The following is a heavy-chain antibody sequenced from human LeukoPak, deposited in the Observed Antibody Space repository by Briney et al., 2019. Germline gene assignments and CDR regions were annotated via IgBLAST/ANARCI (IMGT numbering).Heavy chain of an antibody. CDR2: IYPSGST. J-gene: IGHJ4*02. CDR3: ARVRGYCSSTICYRYYFDY. CDR1: GYSISSGYY. D-gene: IGHD2-2*01. Sequence: SETLSLTCAVSGYSISSGYYRGWIRQPPAQGLEWIGTIYPSGSTYYNTSLTSRVTISVDTSKNQFSLKLTSVTAADTAVYYCARVRGYCSSTICYRYYFDYWGQGTLVTVSS. V-gene: IGHV4-38-2*01.